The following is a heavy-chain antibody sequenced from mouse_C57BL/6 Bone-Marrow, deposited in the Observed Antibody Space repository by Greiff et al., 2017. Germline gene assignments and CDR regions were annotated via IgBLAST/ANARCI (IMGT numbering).Heavy chain of an antibody. CDR2: SSSGGSYT. J-gene: IGHJ3*01. Sequence: EVKLMESGGDLVKPGGSLKLSCAASGFTFSSYGMSWVRQTPDKRLEWVATSSSGGSYTYYPDSVKGRFTISRDNAKNTLYLQMSSLKSEDTAMYYCARLRLLRCAYWGQGTLVTVSA. D-gene: IGHD1-1*01. V-gene: IGHV5-6*01. CDR1: GFTFSSYG. CDR3: ARLRLLRCAY.